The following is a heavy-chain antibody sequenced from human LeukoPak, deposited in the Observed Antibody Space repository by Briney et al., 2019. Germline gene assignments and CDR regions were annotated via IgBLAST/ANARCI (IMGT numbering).Heavy chain of an antibody. Sequence: GGSLRLSCAASGFTLNSYAMNWVRQAPGKGLEWVAAISGSGGGTYYADSVKGRFTISRDNSKNTLYLQMTSLRAEDTAVYYCARDNSGYAEFDFWGQGTLVTVSS. D-gene: IGHD3-22*01. CDR2: ISGSGGGT. V-gene: IGHV3-23*01. J-gene: IGHJ4*02. CDR1: GFTLNSYA. CDR3: ARDNSGYAEFDF.